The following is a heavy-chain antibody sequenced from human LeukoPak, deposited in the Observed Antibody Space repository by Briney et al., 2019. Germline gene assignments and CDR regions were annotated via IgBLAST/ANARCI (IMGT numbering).Heavy chain of an antibody. Sequence: GRSLRLSCAASGFTFSSYGMHWVRQAPGKGLEWVAVISYDGSNKYYADSVKGRFTISRDNSKNTLYLQMNSLRAEDTAVYYCANLPTTVTRPVDYWGQGTLVTVSS. CDR1: GFTFSSYG. V-gene: IGHV3-30*18. J-gene: IGHJ4*02. CDR3: ANLPTTVTRPVDY. CDR2: ISYDGSNK. D-gene: IGHD4-11*01.